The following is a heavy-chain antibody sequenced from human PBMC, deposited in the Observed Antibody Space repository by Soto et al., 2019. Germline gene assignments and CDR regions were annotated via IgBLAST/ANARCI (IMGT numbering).Heavy chain of an antibody. V-gene: IGHV3-21*01. CDR2: ISSSSSYI. Sequence: GGSLRLSCAASGFTFSSYSMNWVRQAPGKGLEWVSSISSSSSYIYYADSVKGRFTISRDNAKNSLYLQMNSLRAEDTAVYYCAAYFDGQRAYYYGMDVWGQGTTVTVSS. CDR3: AAYFDGQRAYYYGMDV. J-gene: IGHJ6*02. CDR1: GFTFSSYS. D-gene: IGHD3-9*01.